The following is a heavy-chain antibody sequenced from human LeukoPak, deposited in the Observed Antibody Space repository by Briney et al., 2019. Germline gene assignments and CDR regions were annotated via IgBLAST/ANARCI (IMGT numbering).Heavy chain of an antibody. D-gene: IGHD1-26*01. CDR1: GGSLSSSIYY. CDR2: IYYTGTT. V-gene: IGHV4-39*07. Sequence: SETLSLTCTVSGGSLSSSIYYWGWIRQPPGKGLEWIGSIYYTGTTYYNPSLKSRVTISVDTSKNQFSLHLSSVTAADTAVYYCAGDRDGSYDYWGQGTLVTVSS. CDR3: AGDRDGSYDY. J-gene: IGHJ4*02.